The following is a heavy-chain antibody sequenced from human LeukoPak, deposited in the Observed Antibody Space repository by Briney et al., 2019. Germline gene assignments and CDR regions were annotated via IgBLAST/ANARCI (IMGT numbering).Heavy chain of an antibody. CDR3: ARGSGIAVADGTPYFQH. V-gene: IGHV4-59*08. D-gene: IGHD6-19*01. Sequence: SETLSLTCTVSGGSISSYYWSWIRQPPGKGLEWIGYIYYSGSTNYNPSLKSRVTISVDTSKNQFSLKLSSVTAADTAVYYCARGSGIAVADGTPYFQHWGQGTLVTVSS. CDR1: GGSISSYY. J-gene: IGHJ1*01. CDR2: IYYSGST.